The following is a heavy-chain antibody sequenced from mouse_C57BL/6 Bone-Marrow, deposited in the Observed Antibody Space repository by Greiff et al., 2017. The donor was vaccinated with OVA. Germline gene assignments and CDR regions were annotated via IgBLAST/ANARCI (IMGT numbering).Heavy chain of an antibody. J-gene: IGHJ3*01. D-gene: IGHD4-1*01. V-gene: IGHV1-81*01. CDR3: ARRRTGMFWFAY. CDR1: GYTFTSYG. Sequence: VKLQESGAELARPGASVKLSCKASGYTFTSYGISWVKQSTGQGLEWIGEIYPRSGNTYYNEKFKGKATLTADKSSSTAYMELRSLTSEDSAVYFCARRRTGMFWFAYWGQGTLVTVSA. CDR2: IYPRSGNT.